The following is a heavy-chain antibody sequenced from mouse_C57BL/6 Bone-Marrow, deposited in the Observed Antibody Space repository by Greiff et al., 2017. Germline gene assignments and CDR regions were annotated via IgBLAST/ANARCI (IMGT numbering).Heavy chain of an antibody. Sequence: DVMLVASGPGLVKPSQSLSLTCSVTGYSITRGYYWNWIRQFPGNKLEWMGYISYDGSNNYNPSLKNRISITRDTSKNQFFLKLNSVTTEDTATYYCARGDGYFLFDYWGQGTTLTVAS. CDR2: ISYDGSN. V-gene: IGHV3-6*01. J-gene: IGHJ2*01. CDR3: ARGDGYFLFDY. D-gene: IGHD2-3*01. CDR1: GYSITRGYY.